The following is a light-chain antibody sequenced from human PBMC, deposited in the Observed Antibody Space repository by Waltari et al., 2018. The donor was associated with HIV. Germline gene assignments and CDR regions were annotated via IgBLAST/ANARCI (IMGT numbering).Light chain of an antibody. CDR3: QQANSFPFT. CDR2: SAS. J-gene: IGKJ3*01. Sequence: DIQMTQSPSPVSASVGDRVTITCRASQDIGTWLAWYQQNPGKAPKLLISSASTLESGVPSRFSGSGSGTDFTLTISSLQPEDLTTYYCQQANSFPFTFGPGTKMDIK. CDR1: QDIGTW. V-gene: IGKV1-12*02.